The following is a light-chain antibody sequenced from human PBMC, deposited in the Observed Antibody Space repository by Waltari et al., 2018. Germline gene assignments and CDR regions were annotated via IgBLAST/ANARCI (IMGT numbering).Light chain of an antibody. J-gene: IGKJ4*01. V-gene: IGKV3-15*01. CDR3: QQYHAWPPLT. CDR2: AAS. CDR1: QSVSSN. Sequence: EIVMTQSPATLSVSPGERAALSCRASQSVSSNLAWYQQRPVQAPRLLIYAASTRATGMPGRFSGSGYGTEFTLTICSLQSEDFSVYYCQQYHAWPPLTFAGGTKVEFK.